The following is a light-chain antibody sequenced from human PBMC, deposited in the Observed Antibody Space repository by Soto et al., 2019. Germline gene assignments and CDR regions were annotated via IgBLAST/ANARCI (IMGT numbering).Light chain of an antibody. Sequence: QSALTQPPSASGSPGQSVTISCTGASSDVGGYNFVSWYQHHPGKAPRLMIYDVTQRPSGVPDRFSGSKSGNTASLTVSGLQVGDEAYYYCSSYAGSSIPVAFGGGTKVTVL. J-gene: IGLJ2*01. CDR1: SSDVGGYNF. CDR3: SSYAGSSIPVA. V-gene: IGLV2-8*01. CDR2: DVT.